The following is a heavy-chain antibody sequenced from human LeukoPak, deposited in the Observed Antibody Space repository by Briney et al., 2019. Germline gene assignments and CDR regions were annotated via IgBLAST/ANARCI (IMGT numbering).Heavy chain of an antibody. CDR2: ISGSGGST. D-gene: IGHD6-6*01. CDR3: AKGVGAARPTRMVYFDY. Sequence: GGSLRLSCAASGFTFSSYAMSWVRQAPGKGLEWVSAISGSGGSTYYADSVKGRFTISRGNSKNTLYLQMNSLRAEDTAVYYCAKGVGAARPTRMVYFDYWGQGTLVTVSS. V-gene: IGHV3-23*01. CDR1: GFTFSSYA. J-gene: IGHJ4*02.